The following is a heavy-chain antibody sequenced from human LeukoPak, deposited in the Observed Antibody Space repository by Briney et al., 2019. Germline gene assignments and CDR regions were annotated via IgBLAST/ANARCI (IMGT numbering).Heavy chain of an antibody. D-gene: IGHD6-13*01. CDR2: IYYSGST. J-gene: IGHJ4*02. CDR1: GGSISSGGYH. CDR3: ARARSSWYPYFDY. Sequence: PSETLSLTCTVSGGSISSGGYHWIWIRQHPGKGLEWIGYIYYSGSTYYNPSLKSRVTISVDTSKNQFSLKLSSVTAADTAVYYCARARSSWYPYFDYWGQGTLVTVSS. V-gene: IGHV4-31*03.